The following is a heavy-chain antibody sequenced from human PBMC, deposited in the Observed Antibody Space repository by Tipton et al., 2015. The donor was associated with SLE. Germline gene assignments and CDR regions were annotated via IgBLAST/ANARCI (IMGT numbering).Heavy chain of an antibody. Sequence: QLVQSGAEVKKPGASVKVSYKASGYTFTSYGINWVRQAPGQGLEWMGWISAYNGNTNYAQKLQGRVTMTTDTSTSTAYMELRSLRSDDTAVYYCARGIAVAGTQIHAFDIWGQGTMVTVSS. J-gene: IGHJ3*02. CDR3: ARGIAVAGTQIHAFDI. CDR2: ISAYNGNT. CDR1: GYTFTSYG. V-gene: IGHV1-18*01. D-gene: IGHD6-19*01.